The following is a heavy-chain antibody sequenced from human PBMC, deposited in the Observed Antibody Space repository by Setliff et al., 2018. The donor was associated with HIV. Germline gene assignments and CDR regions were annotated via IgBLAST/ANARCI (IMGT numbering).Heavy chain of an antibody. J-gene: IGHJ4*01. D-gene: IGHD5-18*01. CDR1: SGSISSGTYY. CDR2: IDYSGSA. V-gene: IGHV4-31*03. Sequence: SETLSLTCTVSSGSISSGTYYWSWIRQYPGKGLEWIGYIDYSGSAFYNPSLKSRITRSRDTSKNQFSLKMHSVTAADTAVYYCAREGKTALVTKYFDYWGHGKLVTVSS. CDR3: AREGKTALVTKYFDY.